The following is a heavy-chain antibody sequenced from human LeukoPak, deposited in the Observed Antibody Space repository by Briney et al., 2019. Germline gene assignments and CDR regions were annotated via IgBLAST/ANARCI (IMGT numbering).Heavy chain of an antibody. CDR1: GGSISSGGYY. D-gene: IGHD7-27*01. CDR2: IYYSGST. J-gene: IGHJ5*02. V-gene: IGHV4-31*03. Sequence: PSETLSLTCTVSGGSISSGGYYWSWIRQHPGKGLEWIGYIYYSGSTYYNPSLKSRVTISVDTSKNQFSLKLSSVTAADTAVYYCARDLWGLTANWLDPWGQGTLVTVSS. CDR3: ARDLWGLTANWLDP.